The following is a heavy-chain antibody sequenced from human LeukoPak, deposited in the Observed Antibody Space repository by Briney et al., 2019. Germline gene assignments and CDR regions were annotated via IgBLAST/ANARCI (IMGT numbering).Heavy chain of an antibody. CDR1: GGSISSGGYY. D-gene: IGHD3-3*01. Sequence: SETLSLTCTVSGGSISSGGYYWSWIRQPPGKGLEWIGFIYHSGSTYYNPSLKSRVTISVDRSKNQFSLKLSSVTAADTAVYYCARDLGYDFWSGYYPYNWFDPWGQGTLVTVSS. CDR2: IYHSGST. CDR3: ARDLGYDFWSGYYPYNWFDP. J-gene: IGHJ5*02. V-gene: IGHV4-30-2*01.